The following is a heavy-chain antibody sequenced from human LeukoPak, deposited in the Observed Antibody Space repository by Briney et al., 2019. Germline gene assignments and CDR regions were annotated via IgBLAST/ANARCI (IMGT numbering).Heavy chain of an antibody. CDR2: ISSSGRTM. CDR1: GFMFGNYW. V-gene: IGHV3-48*03. J-gene: IGHJ4*02. Sequence: GGSLRLSCAASGFMFGNYWMSWVRQAPGKGLEWVSYISSSGRTMYYADSVKGRFTMSRDNAKNSLYLQMNSLRAEDTAVYYCARERGYSDYWGQGTLVTVSS. D-gene: IGHD5-24*01. CDR3: ARERGYSDY.